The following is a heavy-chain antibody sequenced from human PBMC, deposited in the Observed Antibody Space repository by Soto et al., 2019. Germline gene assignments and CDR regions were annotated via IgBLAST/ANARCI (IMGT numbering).Heavy chain of an antibody. CDR2: INHSGST. V-gene: IGHV4-34*01. Sequence: SETLSLTCGVYGGSFSGYYWSWIRQPPGKGLEWIGEINHSGSTNYNPSLKSRVTISVDTSKNQFSLKLSSVTAADTAVYYCARGITPYYDFWSGYSFGYWGQGTLVTVSS. CDR3: ARGITPYYDFWSGYSFGY. CDR1: GGSFSGYY. J-gene: IGHJ4*02. D-gene: IGHD3-3*01.